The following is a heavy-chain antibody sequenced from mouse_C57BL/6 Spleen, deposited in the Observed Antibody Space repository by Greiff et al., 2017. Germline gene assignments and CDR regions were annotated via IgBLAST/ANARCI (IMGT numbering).Heavy chain of an antibody. CDR1: GYTFTSYG. Sequence: VQLQQSGAELARPGASVTLSCKASGYTFTSYGISWVKQRTGQGLEWIGEIYPRSGNTYYNEKFKGKATLTADKSSSTAYMELRSLTSEDSAVYFCARDYSIYWYFDVWGTGTTVTVSS. CDR3: ARDYSIYWYFDV. J-gene: IGHJ1*03. CDR2: IYPRSGNT. V-gene: IGHV1-81*01. D-gene: IGHD2-5*01.